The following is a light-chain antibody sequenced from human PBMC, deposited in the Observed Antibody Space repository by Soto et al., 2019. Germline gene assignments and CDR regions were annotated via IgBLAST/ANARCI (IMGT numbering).Light chain of an antibody. CDR1: SSNIGNNA. CDR2: YDD. CDR3: AAWDDSLSGVV. V-gene: IGLV1-36*01. Sequence: QSVLTQPPSVSEAPRQRVTISCSGSSSNIGNNAVNWYQQLPGKAPKLLIYYDDLLPSGVSDRFSGSKSGTSASLAISGLQSEDEAEYYCAAWDDSLSGVVFGGGTKRTVL. J-gene: IGLJ2*01.